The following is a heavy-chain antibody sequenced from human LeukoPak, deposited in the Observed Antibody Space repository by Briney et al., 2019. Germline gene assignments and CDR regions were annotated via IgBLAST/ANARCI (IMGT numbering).Heavy chain of an antibody. Sequence: GASVKVSCKASGYTYTSYGLSWVRQAPGQGLEWMGCISAYNGNTNYAQKLQGRVNVTTDTSTSTAYMELRSLRSDDTAVYYCAGDSPPGQLVGDAFDIWGQGTMVTVSS. D-gene: IGHD6-6*01. CDR1: GYTYTSYG. J-gene: IGHJ3*02. V-gene: IGHV1-18*04. CDR2: ISAYNGNT. CDR3: AGDSPPGQLVGDAFDI.